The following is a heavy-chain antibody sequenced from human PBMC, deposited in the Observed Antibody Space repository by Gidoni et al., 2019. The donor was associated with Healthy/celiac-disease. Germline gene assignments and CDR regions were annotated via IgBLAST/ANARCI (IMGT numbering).Heavy chain of an antibody. CDR2: INSDGSST. CDR1: GFTFSSYW. J-gene: IGHJ4*02. D-gene: IGHD3-3*01. CDR3: ARVADTIFGVEPPDY. Sequence: EVQLVESGGGLVQPGGSLRLSCAASGFTFSSYWMHWVRQAPGKGLVWVSRINSDGSSTSYADSVKGRFTISRDNAKNTLYLQMNGLRAEDTAVYYCARVADTIFGVEPPDYWGQGTLVTVSS. V-gene: IGHV3-74*01.